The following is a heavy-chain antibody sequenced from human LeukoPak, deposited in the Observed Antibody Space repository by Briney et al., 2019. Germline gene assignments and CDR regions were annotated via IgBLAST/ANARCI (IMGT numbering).Heavy chain of an antibody. J-gene: IGHJ4*02. Sequence: GGSLRLSCAASGFTFSDYWMHWVRQAPGEGLVWVSRINYDGTSSYADSVKGRFTISRDNAKNMLYLQMNSLRAEDTAVYYCTRVGANYYGKFDYWGQGTLVTVSS. D-gene: IGHD4/OR15-4a*01. V-gene: IGHV3-74*01. CDR2: INYDGTS. CDR3: TRVGANYYGKFDY. CDR1: GFTFSDYW.